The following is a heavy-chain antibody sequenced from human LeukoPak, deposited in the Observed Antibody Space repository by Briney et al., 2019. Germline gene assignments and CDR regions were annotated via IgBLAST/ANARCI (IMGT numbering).Heavy chain of an antibody. D-gene: IGHD5-18*01. J-gene: IGHJ4*02. CDR3: ANSYSYLDY. V-gene: IGHV3-30*18. CDR1: GFTFSSYG. CDR2: ISYDGSNK. Sequence: GGSLRLSCAASGFTFSSYGMHWVRQAPGKGLEWVAVISYDGSNKYYADSVKGRFTISRDNSKNTLYLQMNSLRAEDTAVYYCANSYSYLDYWGQGTLVTVSS.